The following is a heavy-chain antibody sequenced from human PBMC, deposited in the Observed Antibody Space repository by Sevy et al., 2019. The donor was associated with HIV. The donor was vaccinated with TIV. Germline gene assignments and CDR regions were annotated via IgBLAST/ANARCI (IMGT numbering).Heavy chain of an antibody. D-gene: IGHD6-19*01. CDR2: IGTAGDT. V-gene: IGHV3-13*01. CDR3: ARKAVAGYYFDY. CDR1: GFTFSSYD. J-gene: IGHJ4*02. Sequence: GGSLRLSCAASGFTFSSYDMHWVRQATGKGLEWVSAIGTAGDTYYPGSVKGRFTISRENAKNSVYLQMNSLRAGDTAVYYCARKAVAGYYFDYWGQGTLVTVSS.